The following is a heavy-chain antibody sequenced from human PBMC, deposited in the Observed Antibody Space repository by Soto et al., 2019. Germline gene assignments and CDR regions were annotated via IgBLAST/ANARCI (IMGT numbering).Heavy chain of an antibody. CDR3: TTDPPIHPYYYYGMDV. CDR1: GFTFSSYA. J-gene: IGHJ6*02. V-gene: IGHV3-23*01. CDR2: ISGSGGST. Sequence: PGGSLRLSCAASGFTFSSYAMSWVRQAPGKGLEWVSAISGSGGSTYYADSVKGRFTISRDDSKNTLYLQMNSLKTEDTAVYYCTTDPPIHPYYYYGMDVWGQGTTVTVSS.